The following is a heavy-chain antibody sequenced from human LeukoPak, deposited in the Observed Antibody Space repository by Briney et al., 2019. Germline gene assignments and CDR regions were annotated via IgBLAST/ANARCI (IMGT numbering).Heavy chain of an antibody. CDR3: ARSPLSYYGSGSRAFDI. D-gene: IGHD3-10*01. V-gene: IGHV5-51*01. CDR1: GYSFTNYW. CDR2: IYSDT. Sequence: GESLKISCKGSGYSFTNYWIAWVRQMPGKSLEGMGIIYSDTRYSPSFQGQVTISADKSITTAYLQWSSLKASDTAVYYCARSPLSYYGSGSRAFDIWGQGTMVTVSS. J-gene: IGHJ3*02.